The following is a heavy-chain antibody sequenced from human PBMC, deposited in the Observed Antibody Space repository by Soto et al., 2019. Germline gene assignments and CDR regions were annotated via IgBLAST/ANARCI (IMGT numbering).Heavy chain of an antibody. CDR1: GFTFDDYA. J-gene: IGHJ4*02. Sequence: EVQLVESGGGLVQPGRSLRLSCAASGFTFDDYAMHWVRQAPGKGLEWVSGISWNSGSIGYADSVKGRFTISRDNAKNSLYLQMNSLRAEDTALYYCASGDGLPDYWGQGTLVTVSS. V-gene: IGHV3-9*01. D-gene: IGHD7-27*01. CDR2: ISWNSGSI. CDR3: ASGDGLPDY.